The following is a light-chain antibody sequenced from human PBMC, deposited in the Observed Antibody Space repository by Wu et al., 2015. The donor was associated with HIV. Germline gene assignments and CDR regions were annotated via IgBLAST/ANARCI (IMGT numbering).Light chain of an antibody. CDR1: QSVTTNY. CDR3: QQRGAWPLT. Sequence: EIVLTQSPGTLSLSPGERATLSCRASQSVTTNYLAWYQQKPGQTPSLLIYRVSNRATGIPDRFSGSGSGTHFTLTISRLEPEDFAVYYCQQRGAWPLTFGGGTRVEIK. J-gene: IGKJ4*01. CDR2: RVS. V-gene: IGKV3D-20*02.